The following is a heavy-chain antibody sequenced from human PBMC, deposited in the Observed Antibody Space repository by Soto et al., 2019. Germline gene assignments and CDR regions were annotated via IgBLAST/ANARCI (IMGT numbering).Heavy chain of an antibody. CDR1: GGSVSGYD. CDR3: ARHYYGSGSYYGYYYYYGMDV. Sequence: GTLALTLAVYGGSVSGYDWSWIRQPPGKGLEWIGEINHSGSTNYNPSLKSRVTISVDTSKNQFSLKLSSVTAADTAVYYCARHYYGSGSYYGYYYYYGMDVWGQGTTVTVSS. V-gene: IGHV4-34*01. J-gene: IGHJ6*02. D-gene: IGHD3-10*01. CDR2: INHSGST.